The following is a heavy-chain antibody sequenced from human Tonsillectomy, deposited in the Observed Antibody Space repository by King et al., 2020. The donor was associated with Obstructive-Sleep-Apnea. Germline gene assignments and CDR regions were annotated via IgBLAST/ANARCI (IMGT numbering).Heavy chain of an antibody. V-gene: IGHV3-30*04. Sequence: VQLVESGGGVVQPGRSLRLSCAASGFTFSSYAMHWVRQAPGKGLGWGAVISYDGSNKYYADSLKGRFTISRDNSKKRLYRQMNSLRAEDTAVYYCAGLLVRLGELSKVDYWGQGTLVTVSS. D-gene: IGHD3-16*02. CDR2: ISYDGSNK. CDR3: AGLLVRLGELSKVDY. J-gene: IGHJ4*02. CDR1: GFTFSSYA.